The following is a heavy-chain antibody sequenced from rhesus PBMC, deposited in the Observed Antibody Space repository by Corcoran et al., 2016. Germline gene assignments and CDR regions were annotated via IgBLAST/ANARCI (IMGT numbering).Heavy chain of an antibody. D-gene: IGHD1-14*01. J-gene: IGHJ4*01. CDR2: IYSSSGTT. CDR1: GGSISGGYYY. V-gene: IGHV4S12*01. Sequence: QVKLQESGPGLVKPLETLSLTCAVSGGSISGGYYYWSWIRQPPGKGLEWIGGIYSSSGTTHYNPSLKSRVTISKDTSQNQFSLKLSSVTAADTAVYYCARDLYSWNDGPGVYWGQGVLVTVSS. CDR3: ARDLYSWNDGPGVY.